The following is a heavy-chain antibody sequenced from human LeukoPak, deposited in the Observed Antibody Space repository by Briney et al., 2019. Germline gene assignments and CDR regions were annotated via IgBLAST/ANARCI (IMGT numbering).Heavy chain of an antibody. CDR1: GFSFGSYG. J-gene: IGHJ1*01. Sequence: PGGSLRLSCAASGFSFGSYGMHWVRQAPGKGLQWVAFIRYGGSHQFYADSVRGRFTISRDNPKKPLYLQMNSLRGEDTAVYFCARDSGTWFYVQDWGQGTLLTVS. CDR3: ARDSGTWFYVQD. V-gene: IGHV3-30*02. CDR2: IRYGGSHQ. D-gene: IGHD2/OR15-2a*01.